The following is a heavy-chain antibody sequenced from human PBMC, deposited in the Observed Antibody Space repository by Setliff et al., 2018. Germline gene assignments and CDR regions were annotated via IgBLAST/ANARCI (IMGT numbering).Heavy chain of an antibody. J-gene: IGHJ4*02. D-gene: IGHD3-16*02. V-gene: IGHV1-18*01. CDR1: GYTFTSYG. CDR2: ISAYNANT. CDR3: ARDTNPGYRGYWGRFDY. Sequence: ASVKVSCKASGYTFTSYGISWVRQAPGQGLEWMGWISAYNANTNYAQKLQGRVTMTTDTSASTAYMELRSLRSDDTAVYYCARDTNPGYRGYWGRFDYWGQGTLVTVSS.